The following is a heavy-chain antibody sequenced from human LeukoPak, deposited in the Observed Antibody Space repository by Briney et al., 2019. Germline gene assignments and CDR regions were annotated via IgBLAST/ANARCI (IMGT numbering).Heavy chain of an antibody. J-gene: IGHJ5*02. D-gene: IGHD2-15*01. CDR1: GGSISSYY. V-gene: IGHV4-59*01. Sequence: ETLSLTCTVSGGSISSYYWSWIRQPPGKGLEWIGYIYYSGSTNYNPSLKSRVTISVDPSKNQFSLKLSSVTAADTAVYYCARGVVAARFWFDPWGQGTLVTVSS. CDR2: IYYSGST. CDR3: ARGVVAARFWFDP.